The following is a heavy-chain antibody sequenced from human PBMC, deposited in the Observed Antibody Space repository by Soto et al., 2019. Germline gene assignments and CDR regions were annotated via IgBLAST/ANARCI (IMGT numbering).Heavy chain of an antibody. D-gene: IGHD4-17*01. CDR3: AREVTTDAFDI. J-gene: IGHJ3*02. CDR2: IYHSGST. CDR1: SGSISSSNW. Sequence: SETLSLTCAVSSGSISSSNWWSWVRQPPGKGLEWIGEIYHSGSTNYNPSLKSRVTISVDKSKNQFSLKLSSVTAADTAVYYYAREVTTDAFDIWGQGTMVTVSS. V-gene: IGHV4-4*02.